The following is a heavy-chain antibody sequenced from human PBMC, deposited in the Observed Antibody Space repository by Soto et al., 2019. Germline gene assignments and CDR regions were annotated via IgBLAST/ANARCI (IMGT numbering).Heavy chain of an antibody. Sequence: ASVKVSCKASGYTFTSYAIHWVRQAPGQRLEWMGWINPNSGGTNYAQKFQGWVTMTRDTSISTAYMELSRLRSDDTAVYYCARDSGSLFYYDSSGPSRLFDYWGQGTLVTVSS. J-gene: IGHJ4*02. CDR3: ARDSGSLFYYDSSGPSRLFDY. CDR2: INPNSGGT. D-gene: IGHD3-22*01. V-gene: IGHV1-2*04. CDR1: GYTFTSYA.